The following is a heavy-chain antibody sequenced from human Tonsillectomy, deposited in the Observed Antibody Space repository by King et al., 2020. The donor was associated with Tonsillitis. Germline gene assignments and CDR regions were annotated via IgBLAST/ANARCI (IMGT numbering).Heavy chain of an antibody. D-gene: IGHD6-6*01. V-gene: IGHV4-39*07. Sequence: QLQESGPGLVKPSETLSLTCSVSGGSISSGSYYWGWIRQPPGKGLEWIGSIYYSGNTYYNPSLKSRVTISVDTSENQFSLKLSSVTAADTAVYYCARRPRRGDWYFDLWGRGTLVTFSS. CDR3: ARRPRRGDWYFDL. J-gene: IGHJ2*01. CDR2: IYYSGNT. CDR1: GGSISSGSYY.